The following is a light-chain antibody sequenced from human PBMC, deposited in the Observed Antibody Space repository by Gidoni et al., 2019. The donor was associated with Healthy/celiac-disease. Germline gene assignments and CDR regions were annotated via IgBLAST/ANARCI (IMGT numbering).Light chain of an antibody. J-gene: IGLJ2*01. CDR2: GKN. CDR3: NSRDSSGNLVV. V-gene: IGLV3-19*01. Sequence: SSELTQAPAVSVALGQTVRITCQGDSLRSYYASWYQQKPGQAPVLVIYGKNNRPSGIPDRFSGSSSGNTASLTSTGAQAEDEADYYCNSRDSSGNLVVFGGGTKLTVL. CDR1: SLRSYY.